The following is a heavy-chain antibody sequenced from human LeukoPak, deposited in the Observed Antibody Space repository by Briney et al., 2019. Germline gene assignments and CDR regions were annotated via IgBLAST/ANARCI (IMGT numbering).Heavy chain of an antibody. CDR3: ARGWELDP. CDR1: GFIFSSYE. V-gene: IGHV3-48*03. Sequence: GGSLRLSCAASGFIFSSYEMNWVRQAPGKGLEWLSYISQSGTTIYYADSVKGRFTISRDNAKNSLYLQMNSLRVEDTAVYYCARGWELDPWGQGTLVTVSS. D-gene: IGHD1-26*01. CDR2: ISQSGTTI. J-gene: IGHJ5*02.